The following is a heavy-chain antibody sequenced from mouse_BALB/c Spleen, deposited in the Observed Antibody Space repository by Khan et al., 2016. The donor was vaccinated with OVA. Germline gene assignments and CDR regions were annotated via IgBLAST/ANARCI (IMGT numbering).Heavy chain of an antibody. J-gene: IGHJ4*01. CDR2: INSGGSSP. CDR1: GFIFSSYG. V-gene: IGHV5-6*01. Sequence: EVELVESGGDLVKPGGSLKLSCAASGFIFSSYGMSWVRQTPDKRLEWVASINSGGSSPNYQAKMKRRFTNSRDNAKNTLYLQMSSLKSEDTAMFYCAGFITTATGDYYAMDYWGQGTSVTISS. D-gene: IGHD1-2*01. CDR3: AGFITTATGDYYAMDY.